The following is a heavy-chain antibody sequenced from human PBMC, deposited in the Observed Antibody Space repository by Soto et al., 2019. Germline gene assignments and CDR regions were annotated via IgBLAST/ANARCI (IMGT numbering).Heavy chain of an antibody. D-gene: IGHD3-9*01. CDR1: SGYIRNYY. Sequence: PSETLSLTCTASSGYIRNYYWTWIRQPPGKGLEWIGYMYYSGSTNYNPSLKSRVTISVDTSKNQFSLKLSSVTAADTAVYYCARGLRYFDWPWGQGTLVTVS. J-gene: IGHJ4*02. CDR3: ARGLRYFDWP. V-gene: IGHV4-59*01. CDR2: MYYSGST.